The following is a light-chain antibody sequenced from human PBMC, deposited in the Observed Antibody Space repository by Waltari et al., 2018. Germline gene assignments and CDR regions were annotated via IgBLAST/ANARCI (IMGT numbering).Light chain of an antibody. CDR3: HQRSNWPTLT. CDR2: DAS. Sequence: EIVLTQSPATLSLAPGERATLYGRASESITTYLAWFQQRPGQAPRPLISDASRRAPGIPPRFSGSGFVTDFALTITSREPEDFGVYCCHQRSNWPTLTVGGGTRVEI. CDR1: ESITTY. J-gene: IGKJ4*01. V-gene: IGKV3-11*01.